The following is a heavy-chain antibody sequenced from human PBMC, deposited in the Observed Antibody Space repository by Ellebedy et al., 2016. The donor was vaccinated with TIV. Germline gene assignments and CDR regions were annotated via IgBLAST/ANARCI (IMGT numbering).Heavy chain of an antibody. CDR2: ISGSGGKT. CDR1: GFNFSSCA. V-gene: IGHV3-23*01. Sequence: GESLKISCAASGFNFSSCAMSWVRQAPGKGLEWVSGISGSGGKTYYADSVKGRFTISRDNSKNTLYLQMNSLRAEDTAVYYCAKDRYGDYVVYFDYWGQGTLVTVSS. CDR3: AKDRYGDYVVYFDY. J-gene: IGHJ4*02. D-gene: IGHD4-17*01.